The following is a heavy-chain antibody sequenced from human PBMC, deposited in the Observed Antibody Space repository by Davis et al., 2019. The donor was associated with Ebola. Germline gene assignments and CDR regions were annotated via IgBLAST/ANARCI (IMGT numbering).Heavy chain of an antibody. J-gene: IGHJ4*02. D-gene: IGHD1-26*01. CDR1: GFTFANAW. CDR2: IKTKTDGGTL. Sequence: PGGSLRLSCAASGFTFANAWMSWVRQAPGKGLEWVGRIKTKTDGGTLDSAAPVKGRFTISRDDSKNTLYLQMNSLKTEDTAVYYCTTPRVGSTTHIDYWGQGTLVTVSS. CDR3: TTPRVGSTTHIDY. V-gene: IGHV3-15*01.